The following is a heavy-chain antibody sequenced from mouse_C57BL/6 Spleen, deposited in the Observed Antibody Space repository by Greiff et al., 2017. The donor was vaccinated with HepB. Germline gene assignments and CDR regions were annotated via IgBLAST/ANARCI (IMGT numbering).Heavy chain of an antibody. V-gene: IGHV1-22*01. CDR3: ARTELTGRGFAY. Sequence: EVQLQQSGPELVKPGASVKMSCKASGYTFTDYNMHWVKQSHGKSLEWIGYINPNNGGTSYDQKFKGKATLTVNKSSSTAYMELRSLTSEDSAVYYCARTELTGRGFAYWGQGTRVTVSA. CDR2: INPNNGGT. CDR1: GYTFTDYN. D-gene: IGHD1-1*01. J-gene: IGHJ3*01.